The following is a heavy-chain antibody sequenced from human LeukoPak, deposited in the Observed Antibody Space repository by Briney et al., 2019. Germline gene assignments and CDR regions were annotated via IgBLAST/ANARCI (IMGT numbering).Heavy chain of an antibody. CDR3: ERESPGCGGGSCSPHFDY. V-gene: IGHV4-59*01. CDR2: IYYSGST. CDR1: GGSISSYY. J-gene: IGHJ4*02. Sequence: ETLSLTCTLSGGSISSYYWSWIRQPPGKGLEWIGYIYYSGSTNYNPPRKSRVLISVDTSKNQFSLKLRSVTAADADVSYCERESPGCGGGSCSPHFDYWGQGTVAMVSS. D-gene: IGHD2-15*01.